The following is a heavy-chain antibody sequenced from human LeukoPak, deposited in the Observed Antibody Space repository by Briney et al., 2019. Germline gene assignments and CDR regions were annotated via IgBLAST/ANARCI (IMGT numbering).Heavy chain of an antibody. CDR1: GGSFSGYY. V-gene: IGHV4-34*01. Sequence: SETLSLTCAVYGGSFSGYYWSWIRQPPGKGLEWIGEITHSGSTNYNPSLKSRVTISVDTSKNQFSLKLSSVTAADTAVYYCARVRYSSSWSQYDYWGQGTLVTVSS. CDR3: ARVRYSSSWSQYDY. J-gene: IGHJ4*02. CDR2: ITHSGST. D-gene: IGHD6-13*01.